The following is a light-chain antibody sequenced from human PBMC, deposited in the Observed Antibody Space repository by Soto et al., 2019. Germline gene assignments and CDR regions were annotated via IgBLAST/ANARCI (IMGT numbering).Light chain of an antibody. Sequence: EVVLTQSPGTLSLSPGERVTLSCRASQSVASSYLAWYQQKPGRAPRLLFYSASSRATGIPDRFSGSGSGTDFTLTISSLEPEDFAVYSCQHRTNWEYTFGQGTKLEIK. CDR2: SAS. CDR1: QSVASSY. CDR3: QHRTNWEYT. J-gene: IGKJ2*01. V-gene: IGKV3D-20*02.